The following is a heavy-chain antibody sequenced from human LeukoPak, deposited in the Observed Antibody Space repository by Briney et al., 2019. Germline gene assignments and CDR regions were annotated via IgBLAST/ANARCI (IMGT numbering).Heavy chain of an antibody. J-gene: IGHJ4*02. CDR1: GFTFTTYT. Sequence: GGSLRLSCAASGFTFTTYTMTWVRQAPGKGLEWVSSVIATDASTRYIDSVRGRFTISRDNSKNTLYLQMNSLRAEDTAVYYCAKEAYYDFWSGYPQYWGQGTLVTVSS. CDR3: AKEAYYDFWSGYPQY. V-gene: IGHV3-23*01. D-gene: IGHD3-3*01. CDR2: VIATDAST.